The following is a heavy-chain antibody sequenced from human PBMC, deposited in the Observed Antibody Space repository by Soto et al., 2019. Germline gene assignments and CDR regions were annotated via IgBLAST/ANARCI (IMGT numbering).Heavy chain of an antibody. V-gene: IGHV5-51*01. CDR1: GYSFTSYL. J-gene: IGHJ3*02. Sequence: XESLKSSLQGSGYSFTSYLLVWVRQMPGKGLEWMGIIYPGDSDTRYSPSFQGQVTISADKSISTAYLQWSSLKALDTAMYYCATRPPHGAFDIWRQGTMVTVSS. CDR3: ATRPPHGAFDI. CDR2: IYPGDSDT.